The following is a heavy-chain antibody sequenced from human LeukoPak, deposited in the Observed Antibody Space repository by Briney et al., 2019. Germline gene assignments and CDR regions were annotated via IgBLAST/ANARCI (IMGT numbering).Heavy chain of an antibody. D-gene: IGHD3-10*01. Sequence: GGSLRLSCVGSGISLSNYAMTWVRQAPGKGLEWVSYISERGGSTTYADSVKGRFTISRDTSLNTLYLQMNNLRAEDTAVYFCAKRGVVIRGILVIGYHQEAYHYDFWGQGVLVTVSS. CDR1: GISLSNYA. J-gene: IGHJ4*02. V-gene: IGHV3-23*01. CDR2: ISERGGST. CDR3: AKRGVVIRGILVIGYHQEAYHYDF.